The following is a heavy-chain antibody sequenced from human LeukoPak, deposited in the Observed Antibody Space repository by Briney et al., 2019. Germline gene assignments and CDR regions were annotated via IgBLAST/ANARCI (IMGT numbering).Heavy chain of an antibody. D-gene: IGHD2-2*01. Sequence: GASVKVSCKSSGYTFTSYGISEVRQAPGQGLEWMGWISAYNGNTNYAQKLQGRVTMTTDTSTSTAYMELRSLRSDDTAVYYCAGCSSTSCYLSPFDYWGQGTLVTVSS. CDR1: GYTFTSYG. J-gene: IGHJ4*02. CDR3: AGCSSTSCYLSPFDY. CDR2: ISAYNGNT. V-gene: IGHV1-18*01.